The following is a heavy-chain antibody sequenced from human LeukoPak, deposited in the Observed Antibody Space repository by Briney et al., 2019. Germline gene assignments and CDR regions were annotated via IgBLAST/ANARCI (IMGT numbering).Heavy chain of an antibody. CDR1: GGSISSYY. J-gene: IGHJ4*02. Sequence: PSETLSLTCTVSGGSISSYYWSWIRQPAGKGLEWIGHIYTSGSTNYNPSLKSRVTMSVDTSKNQFSLKLSSVTAADTAVYYCARDRAPTIVGATTYFDYWGQGTLVTVSS. D-gene: IGHD1-26*01. CDR2: IYTSGST. CDR3: ARDRAPTIVGATTYFDY. V-gene: IGHV4-4*07.